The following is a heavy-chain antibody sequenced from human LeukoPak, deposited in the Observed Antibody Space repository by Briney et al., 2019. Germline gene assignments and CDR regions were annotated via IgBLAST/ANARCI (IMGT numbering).Heavy chain of an antibody. V-gene: IGHV4-30-4*08. CDR2: IYYSGST. CDR3: AREHFDWLFQAYFDY. Sequence: SQTLSLTCTVSGGSISSGGYYWSWIRQHPGKGLEWIGYIYYSGSTYYNPSLKSRVTISVDTSKNQFSLKLSSVTAADTAVYYCAREHFDWLFQAYFDYWGQGTLVTVSS. D-gene: IGHD3-9*01. CDR1: GGSISSGGYY. J-gene: IGHJ4*02.